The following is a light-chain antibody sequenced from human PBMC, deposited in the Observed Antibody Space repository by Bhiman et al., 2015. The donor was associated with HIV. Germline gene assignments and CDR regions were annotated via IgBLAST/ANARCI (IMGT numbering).Light chain of an antibody. J-gene: IGLJ3*02. CDR3: QVWDTSSDHLV. CDR1: NIGSQS. Sequence: SYELTQSPSVSVAPGGTARIACGGNNIGSQSVHWYQQKPGQAPLLVIYYDSDRPSGIPERFSGSNSGNTATLTISRVEAGDEADYYCQVWDTSSDHLVFGGGTKLTVL. V-gene: IGLV3-21*04. CDR2: YDS.